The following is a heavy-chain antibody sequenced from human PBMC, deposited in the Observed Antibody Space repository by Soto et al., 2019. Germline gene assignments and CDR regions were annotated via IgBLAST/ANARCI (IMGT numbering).Heavy chain of an antibody. CDR2: ISGRGSST. CDR1: GFTFSSSA. D-gene: IGHD3-10*01. CDR3: AKDSHYFGSGSLDY. J-gene: IGHJ4*02. V-gene: IGHV3-23*01. Sequence: EVQLLESGGGLTQPGGSLRLSCAASGFTFSSSAMNWVRQAQGKGLVWLASISGRGSSTFYADSVKGRFTISRDNSNNTLYLQMNSLRAEDTAVYYCAKDSHYFGSGSLDYWGQGTLVTVSS.